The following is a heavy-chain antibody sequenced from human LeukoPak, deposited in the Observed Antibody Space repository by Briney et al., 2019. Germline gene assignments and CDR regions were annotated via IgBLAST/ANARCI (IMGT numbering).Heavy chain of an antibody. V-gene: IGHV3-15*01. CDR3: TTGPPRITIFGELVYVVRGKKDYYYYYMDV. D-gene: IGHD3-3*01. J-gene: IGHJ6*03. Sequence: PGGSLRLSCAASGFTFSSYWMSWVRQAPGKGLEWVGRIKSRTDGGTTDYAAPVKGRFTISRDDSKNTLYLQMNSLKTEDTAVYYCTTGPPRITIFGELVYVVRGKKDYYYYYMDVWGKGTTVTVSS. CDR2: IKSRTDGGTT. CDR1: GFTFSSYW.